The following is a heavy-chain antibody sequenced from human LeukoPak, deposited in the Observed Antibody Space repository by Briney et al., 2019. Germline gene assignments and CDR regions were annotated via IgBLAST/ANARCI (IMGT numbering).Heavy chain of an antibody. D-gene: IGHD6-13*01. CDR3: AKARYSSPYYYGMDV. CDR1: GFAFSTYA. Sequence: PGGSLRLSCVVSGFAFSTYAMHWVRQAPGKGLEWVSAISGGGGSTYYADSVKGRFTISRDNSKNTLYLQMNSLRAEDTAIYYCAKARYSSPYYYGMDVWGQGTTVTVSS. V-gene: IGHV3-23*01. J-gene: IGHJ6*02. CDR2: ISGGGGST.